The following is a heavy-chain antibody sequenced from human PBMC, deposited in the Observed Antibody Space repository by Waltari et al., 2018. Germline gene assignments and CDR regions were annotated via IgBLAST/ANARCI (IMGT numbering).Heavy chain of an antibody. V-gene: IGHV1-2*02. D-gene: IGHD3-9*01. J-gene: IGHJ4*02. CDR1: GYNFTGYY. CDR2: INPNSGGT. Sequence: QVQLVQSGAEVKKPGASVKVSCKASGYNFTGYYMHWVRQAPGQGLEWMGWINPNSGGTNYAQKFQGRVTMTRDTSISTAYMELSRLRSDDTAVYYCARGVDYDILTGYYNRGFDYWGQGTLVTVSS. CDR3: ARGVDYDILTGYYNRGFDY.